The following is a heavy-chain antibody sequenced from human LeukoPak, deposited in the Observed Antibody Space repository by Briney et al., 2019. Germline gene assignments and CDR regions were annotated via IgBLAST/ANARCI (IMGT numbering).Heavy chain of an antibody. CDR1: GGSISSYY. D-gene: IGHD4-17*01. J-gene: IGHJ1*01. Sequence: PSETLSLTCTVSGGSISSYYWGWIRQPPGKGLEWIGSIYYRGSTYYNPSLKSRVTISLDTSKKHFSLKLSSVTAADTAVYFCARDDYGDYSSPFQHWGLGTLVTVSS. CDR3: ARDDYGDYSSPFQH. CDR2: IYYRGST. V-gene: IGHV4-39*07.